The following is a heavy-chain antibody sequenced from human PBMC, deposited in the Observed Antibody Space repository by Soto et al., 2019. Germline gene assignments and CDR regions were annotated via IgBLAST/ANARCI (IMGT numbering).Heavy chain of an antibody. Sequence: GGSLRLSCAASGFTFSSYGMHWVRQAPGKGLEWVAVISYDGSNKYYADSVKGRFTISRDNSKNTLYLQMNSLRAEDTAVYYCAKDLPVTTPLFDYWGQGTLVTVSS. CDR2: ISYDGSNK. CDR3: AKDLPVTTPLFDY. D-gene: IGHD4-4*01. CDR1: GFTFSSYG. V-gene: IGHV3-30*18. J-gene: IGHJ4*02.